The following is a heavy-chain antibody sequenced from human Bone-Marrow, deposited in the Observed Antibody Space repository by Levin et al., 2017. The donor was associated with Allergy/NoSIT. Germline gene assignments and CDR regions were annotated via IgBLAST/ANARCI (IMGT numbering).Heavy chain of an antibody. V-gene: IGHV3-21*01. Sequence: GGSLRLSCAASGFTFSSYSMNWVRQAPGKGLEWVSSISSSSSYIYYADSVKGRFTISRDNAKNSLYLQMNSLRAEDTAVYYCARDTGRLLWFGEKAKNNWFDPWGQGTLVTVSA. J-gene: IGHJ5*02. CDR2: ISSSSSYI. CDR1: GFTFSSYS. CDR3: ARDTGRLLWFGEKAKNNWFDP. D-gene: IGHD3-10*01.